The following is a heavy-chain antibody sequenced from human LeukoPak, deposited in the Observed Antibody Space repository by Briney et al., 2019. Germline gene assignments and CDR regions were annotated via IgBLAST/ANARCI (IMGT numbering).Heavy chain of an antibody. D-gene: IGHD5-12*01. CDR2: ISSSGSTI. J-gene: IGHJ4*02. V-gene: IGHV3-48*03. CDR3: ARFASIDYFDY. CDR1: GFTFSSYE. Sequence: QPGGSLRLSCAASGFTFSSYEMNWVRQAPGKGLEGVSYISSSGSTIYYADSVKGRFTISRDNAKNSLYLQMNSLRAEDTAVYYCARFASIDYFDYWGQGTLVTVSS.